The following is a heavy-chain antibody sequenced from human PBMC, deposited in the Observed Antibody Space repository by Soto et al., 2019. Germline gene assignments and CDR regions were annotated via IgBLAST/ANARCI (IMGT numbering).Heavy chain of an antibody. J-gene: IGHJ5*02. CDR2: ISYGGSNK. D-gene: IGHD4-17*01. Sequence: PGGSLRLSCAASGFTFSSYAMHWVRQAPGKGLEWVAVISYGGSNKYYADSVKGRFTISRDNSKNTLYLQMNSLRAEDTAVYYCATENDYGDYGWFDPWGQGTLVTVSS. V-gene: IGHV3-30-3*01. CDR3: ATENDYGDYGWFDP. CDR1: GFTFSSYA.